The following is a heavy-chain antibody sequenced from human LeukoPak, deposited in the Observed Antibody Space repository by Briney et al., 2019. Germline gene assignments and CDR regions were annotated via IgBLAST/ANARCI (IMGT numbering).Heavy chain of an antibody. V-gene: IGHV4-34*01. J-gene: IGHJ6*03. D-gene: IGHD1-7*01. CDR3: ARGKGYNWNYATYYYYYYMDV. CDR2: INHSGST. CDR1: GGSFSGYY. Sequence: PSQTLSLTCAVYGGSFSGYYWSWIRHPPEKGLEWIGAINHSGSTNYNPSLKSRVTISVDTSKNQFSLKLSSVTAADTAVYYCARGKGYNWNYATYYYYYYMDVWGKGTTVTVSS.